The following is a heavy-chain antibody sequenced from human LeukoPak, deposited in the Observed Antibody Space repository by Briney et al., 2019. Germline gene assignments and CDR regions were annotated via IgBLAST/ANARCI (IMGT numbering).Heavy chain of an antibody. Sequence: PGGSLRLSCAASGFGFNIYVMSWVRQAPGKGLEWVSAISGSGANTYSADSVRGRFTISRDNSKNTLYRQMNSLRAEDTAVYFCAKDSMLDFWSASSTYYYYMDVWGKGTTVTVSS. J-gene: IGHJ6*03. D-gene: IGHD3-3*01. CDR2: ISGSGANT. CDR3: AKDSMLDFWSASSTYYYYMDV. V-gene: IGHV3-23*01. CDR1: GFGFNIYV.